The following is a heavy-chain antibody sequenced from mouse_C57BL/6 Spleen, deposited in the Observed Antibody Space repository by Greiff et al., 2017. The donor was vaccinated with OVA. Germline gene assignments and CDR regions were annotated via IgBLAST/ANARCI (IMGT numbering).Heavy chain of an antibody. J-gene: IGHJ2*01. CDR2: IYPGDGDT. V-gene: IGHV1-80*01. Sequence: QVQLQQSGAELVKPGASVKISCKASGYAFSSYWMNWVKQRPGKGLEWIGQIYPGDGDTNYNGKFKGKATLTADKSSSTAYMQLSSLTSEDSAVYFCARGAGTTGYFDYWGQGTTLTVSS. CDR3: ARGAGTTGYFDY. D-gene: IGHD4-1*01. CDR1: GYAFSSYW.